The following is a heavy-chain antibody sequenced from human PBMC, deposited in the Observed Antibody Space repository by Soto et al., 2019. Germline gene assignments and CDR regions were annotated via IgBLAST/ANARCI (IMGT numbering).Heavy chain of an antibody. Sequence: EVQLVESGGGLVKPGGSLRLSCAASGFTFSNAWMSWVRQAPGKGLEWVGRIKSKTDGGTTDYAAPVKGRFTISRDDSKNTLYLQMNSLKTEDTAVYYCVSGYDSPKYYYYYYGMDVWGQGTTVTVSS. V-gene: IGHV3-15*01. CDR3: VSGYDSPKYYYYYYGMDV. CDR1: GFTFSNAW. CDR2: IKSKTDGGTT. J-gene: IGHJ6*02. D-gene: IGHD5-12*01.